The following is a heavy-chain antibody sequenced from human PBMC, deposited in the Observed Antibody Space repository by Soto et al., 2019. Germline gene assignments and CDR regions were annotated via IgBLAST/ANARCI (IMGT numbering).Heavy chain of an antibody. Sequence: GGSLSLSCAASGFPFSSYEMNWVRQAPGKGLEWVTYISSSGSTKYYADSVKGRFTISRDNAKNSLYLQMNSLRAEDTAVYYCARENGMGVWGQGTTVTVSS. J-gene: IGHJ6*02. CDR3: ARENGMGV. V-gene: IGHV3-48*03. CDR1: GFPFSSYE. CDR2: ISSSGSTK.